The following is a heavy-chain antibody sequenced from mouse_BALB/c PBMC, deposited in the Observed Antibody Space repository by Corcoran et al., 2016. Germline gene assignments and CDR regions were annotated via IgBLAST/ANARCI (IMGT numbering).Heavy chain of an antibody. J-gene: IGHJ4*01. CDR1: GYSFTGYY. D-gene: IGHD2-14*01. CDR3: ARRGYGDHYAMDY. V-gene: IGHV1-26*01. Sequence: EVQLQQSGPELVKPGASVKISCKASGYSFTGYYMHWVKQSHVKSLEWIGRINPYNGATSYNQNFKDKASLTVDKSSSTAYMELHSLTSEDSAVYYCARRGYGDHYAMDYWGQGTSVTVSS. CDR2: INPYNGAT.